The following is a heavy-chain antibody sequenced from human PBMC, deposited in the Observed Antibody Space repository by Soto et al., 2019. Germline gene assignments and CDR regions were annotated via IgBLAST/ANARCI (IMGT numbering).Heavy chain of an antibody. V-gene: IGHV2-5*02. Sequence: QITLKESGPTLVKPTQTLTLTCTFSGLSLSTTGVGVGWIRQPPGKALEWLALIYWDDDKRYSPSLKSRLTTTKDTSKNQVVLTITNMDPVATATYYCVQSRCGGDCLQSYSSHSYYGLDVWGQGTTVTVSS. CDR1: GLSLSTTGVG. CDR3: VQSRCGGDCLQSYSSHSYYGLDV. CDR2: IYWDDDK. D-gene: IGHD2-21*02. J-gene: IGHJ6*02.